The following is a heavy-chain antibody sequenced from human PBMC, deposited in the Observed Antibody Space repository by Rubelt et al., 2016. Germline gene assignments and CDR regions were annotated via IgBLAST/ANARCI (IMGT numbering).Heavy chain of an antibody. CDR1: GGSISSSSYY. V-gene: IGHV4-39*01. CDR3: ARGRFLEWLPPDY. D-gene: IGHD3-3*01. Sequence: QLQLQESGPGLVKLSETLSLTCTVSGGSISSSSYYWGWIRQPPGKGLEWIGSIYYSGSTYYNPSLKSRVTISVEPCRNQFSLKLSSVTAADTAVYYCARGRFLEWLPPDYWGQGTLVTVSS. CDR2: IYYSGST. J-gene: IGHJ4*02.